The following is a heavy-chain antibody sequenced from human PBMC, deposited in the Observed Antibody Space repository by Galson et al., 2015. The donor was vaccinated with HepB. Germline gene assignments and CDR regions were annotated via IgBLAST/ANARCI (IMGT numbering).Heavy chain of an antibody. CDR3: AKEIPSSAEGGDPGVS. Sequence: SLRLSCAASGFTSTTYAVSWVRQAPGKGLEWVSSISGSGGSTYYADSVKGRFTISRDNSKHTLYLQMNSLRAEDTAVYYCAKEIPSSAEGGDPGVSWGQEPLVTVSS. CDR1: GFTSTTYA. CDR2: ISGSGGST. D-gene: IGHD2-21*01. V-gene: IGHV3-23*01. J-gene: IGHJ5*02.